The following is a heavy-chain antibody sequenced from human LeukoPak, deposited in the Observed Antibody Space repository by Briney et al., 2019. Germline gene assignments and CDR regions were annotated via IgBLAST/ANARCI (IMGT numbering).Heavy chain of an antibody. V-gene: IGHV3-74*01. J-gene: IGHJ4*02. Sequence: GGSLRLSCAASGFTFDDYGMSWVRQVPGKGLVWVSRVSPNGRTTSYADSGKGGFTISSDNAKNTVYLQMISLRADDTAVYYCVRAKSGHYGYSDYWGQGTLVTVSS. CDR2: VSPNGRTT. D-gene: IGHD5-18*01. CDR1: GFTFDDYG. CDR3: VRAKSGHYGYSDY.